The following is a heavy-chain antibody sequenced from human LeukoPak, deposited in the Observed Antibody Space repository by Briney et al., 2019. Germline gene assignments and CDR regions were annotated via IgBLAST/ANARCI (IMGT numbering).Heavy chain of an antibody. CDR3: ARDLHYYVAMDV. J-gene: IGHJ6*02. CDR1: GFTFSRFW. D-gene: IGHD3-10*02. CDR2: IKEDGSET. V-gene: IGHV3-7*05. Sequence: GGSLRLSCTASGFTFSRFWMSWVRQGPGKGLEWVANIKEDGSETYYVDSVKGRFTISRDNAKNSLYLQVNSLRAEDTAVYYCARDLHYYVAMDVWGQGTTVTVSS.